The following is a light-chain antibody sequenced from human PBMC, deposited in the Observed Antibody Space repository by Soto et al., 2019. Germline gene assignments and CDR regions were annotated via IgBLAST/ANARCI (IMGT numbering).Light chain of an antibody. J-gene: IGKJ1*01. CDR2: GAS. V-gene: IGKV3-20*01. CDR1: QSLSSSY. Sequence: EIVLTQSPVTLSLSPGERATLSCRASQSLSSSYLAWYQQNAGQAPRLLIYGASSRATGIPDRFSGSGSGTDFTLTISRLEPEDFAVYYCLQYGTFPRTFGQGTKVDIK. CDR3: LQYGTFPRT.